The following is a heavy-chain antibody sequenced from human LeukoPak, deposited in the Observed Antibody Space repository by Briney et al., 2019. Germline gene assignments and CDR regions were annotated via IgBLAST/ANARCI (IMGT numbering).Heavy chain of an antibody. D-gene: IGHD3-10*01. CDR2: IDWNGGST. V-gene: IGHV3-20*04. CDR1: GFTFGDYG. J-gene: IGHJ6*02. CDR3: ARRYYHGSGSSLWYGLDV. Sequence: PGGSLRLSCAASGFTFGDYGMSWVRQAPGKGLEWVSGIDWNGGSTGYADSVKGRFTISRDNAKNSLYLEMNSLRAEDTAFYYCARRYYHGSGSSLWYGLDVWGQGTTVTVSS.